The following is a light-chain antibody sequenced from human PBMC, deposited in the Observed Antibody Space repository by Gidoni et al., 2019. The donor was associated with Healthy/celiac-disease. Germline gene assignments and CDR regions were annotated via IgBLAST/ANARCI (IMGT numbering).Light chain of an antibody. V-gene: IGKV2-28*01. CDR2: LGS. J-gene: IGKJ4*01. CDR1: QSHLHSNGYRY. Sequence: DIVMTQSPLSLPVTPGEPASISCRSRQSHLHSNGYRYLDWYLQKPGHSPQLLFYLGSNRASGVSDWFSGSGSGTVFTLIISRVEAEDVGVYYCLHALHTLTFGGGTKVEIK. CDR3: LHALHTLT.